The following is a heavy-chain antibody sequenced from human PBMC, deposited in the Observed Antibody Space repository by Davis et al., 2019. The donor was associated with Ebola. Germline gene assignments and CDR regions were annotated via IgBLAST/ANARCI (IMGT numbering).Heavy chain of an antibody. CDR1: GGSFSGYY. D-gene: IGHD2-2*02. CDR3: ARGKISCSSTSCYTAYYYYYGMDV. Sequence: PSETLSLTCAVYGGSFSGYYWSWIRQPPGKGLEWIGEINHSGSTNYNPSLKSRVTISVDTSKNQFSLKLSSVTAADTAVYYCARGKISCSSTSCYTAYYYYYGMDVWGQGTTVTVSS. J-gene: IGHJ6*02. V-gene: IGHV4-34*01. CDR2: INHSGST.